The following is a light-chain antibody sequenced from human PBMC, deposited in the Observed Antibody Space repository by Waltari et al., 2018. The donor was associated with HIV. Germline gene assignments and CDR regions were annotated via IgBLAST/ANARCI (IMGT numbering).Light chain of an antibody. V-gene: IGKV3-15*01. Sequence: IVMTQSPATLSVSPGERATLSCRARQSVSSNLAWYQQKPGQAPRLLIYGASTRATVIPARFSGSGSGTEFTLTISSLQSEDFAVYYCQQYNNWPQTFGQGTKVEIK. CDR1: QSVSSN. J-gene: IGKJ1*01. CDR2: GAS. CDR3: QQYNNWPQT.